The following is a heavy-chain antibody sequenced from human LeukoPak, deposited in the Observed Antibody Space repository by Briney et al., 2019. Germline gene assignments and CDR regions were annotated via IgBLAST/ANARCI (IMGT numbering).Heavy chain of an antibody. CDR2: IYPNTGDT. J-gene: IGHJ4*02. Sequence: ASVKVSCKASGYTFTGYYMQWVRQAPGQGGEGMGWIYPNTGDTKYAQKFQGRVTMTRDTSISTAYMELSGLRSDDTAVYYCGTLLSNGPFDYWGQGSLVTVSS. CDR1: GYTFTGYY. V-gene: IGHV1-2*02. CDR3: GTLLSNGPFDY.